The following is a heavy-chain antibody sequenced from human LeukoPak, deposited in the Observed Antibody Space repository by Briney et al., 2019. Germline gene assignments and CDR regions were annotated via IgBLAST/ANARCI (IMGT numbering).Heavy chain of an antibody. V-gene: IGHV4-34*01. D-gene: IGHD3-22*01. CDR1: GGSFSGYY. CDR2: INHSGST. J-gene: IGHJ6*03. Sequence: SETLSLTCAVYGGSFSGYYWSWIRQPPGKGLEWIGEINHSGSTNYNPSLKSRVTISLDTSKNQFSLKLSSVTAADTAVYYCARGISIYYDSSGYYMDVWGKGTTVTVSS. CDR3: ARGISIYYDSSGYYMDV.